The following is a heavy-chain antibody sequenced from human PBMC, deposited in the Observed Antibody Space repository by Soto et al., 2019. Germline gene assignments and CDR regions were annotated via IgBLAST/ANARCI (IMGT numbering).Heavy chain of an antibody. CDR1: GFTFSSYS. Sequence: EVPLVESGGGLVQPGGSLRLSCAASGFTFSSYSMNWVRQAPGKGLERVSYISSSSSTIYYADSVKGRFTISRDNAKNSLYLQMNSLRDEDTAVYYCVTTVTPKYYYYYGMDVWGQGTTVTVSS. V-gene: IGHV3-48*02. D-gene: IGHD4-17*01. J-gene: IGHJ6*02. CDR2: ISSSSSTI. CDR3: VTTVTPKYYYYYGMDV.